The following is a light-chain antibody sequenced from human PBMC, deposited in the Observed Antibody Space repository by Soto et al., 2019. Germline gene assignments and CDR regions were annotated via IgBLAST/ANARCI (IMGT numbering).Light chain of an antibody. J-gene: IGKJ3*01. CDR1: QTISSW. Sequence: DIQMTQPPSTLSGSVGDRLTITCRASQTISSWLAWYQQKPGKAPKLLIYKASTLKSGVPSRFSGSGSGTEFTLTISSLQPEDFATYYCQQLNSYPLTFGPGTKVD. V-gene: IGKV1-5*03. CDR2: KAS. CDR3: QQLNSYPLT.